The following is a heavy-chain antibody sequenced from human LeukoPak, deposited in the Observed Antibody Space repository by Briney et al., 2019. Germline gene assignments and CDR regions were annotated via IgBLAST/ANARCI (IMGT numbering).Heavy chain of an antibody. J-gene: IGHJ1*01. Sequence: ASVKVSCKASGYTFTSYAMNWVRQAPGQGLEWMGWINTNTGNPTYAQGSTGRFVFSLDTSVSTAYLQISSLKAEDTAVYYCASSDIAAAGTYRKYFQHWGQGTLVTVSS. V-gene: IGHV7-4-1*02. CDR2: INTNTGNP. D-gene: IGHD6-13*01. CDR3: ASSDIAAAGTYRKYFQH. CDR1: GYTFTSYA.